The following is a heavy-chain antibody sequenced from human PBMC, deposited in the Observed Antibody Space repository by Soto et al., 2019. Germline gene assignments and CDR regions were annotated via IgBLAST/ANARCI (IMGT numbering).Heavy chain of an antibody. CDR1: GGSITNTDW. J-gene: IGHJ4*02. D-gene: IGHD3-22*01. CDR2: ISLSGNT. CDR3: ASRGSSGPF. Sequence: ASETLSLTCAVPGGSITNTDWWTWVRQPPGMGLEWVGDISLSGNTNYNPSLEGRAVISLDKSRNQFSLILNSVTAADTAVYYCASRGSSGPFWGQGTLVTVSS. V-gene: IGHV4-4*02.